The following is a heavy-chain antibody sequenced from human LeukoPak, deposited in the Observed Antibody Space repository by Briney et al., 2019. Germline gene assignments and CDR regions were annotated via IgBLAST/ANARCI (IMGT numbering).Heavy chain of an antibody. CDR1: GFTFSSYA. Sequence: GRSLRLSCAASGFTFSSYAMHWVRQAPGKGLEWVAVISYDGSNKYYADSVKGRFTISRDNSKNTLYLQMNSLRAEDTAVYYCARNGGGATPYWYFDLWGRGTLVTVSS. CDR2: ISYDGSNK. J-gene: IGHJ2*01. D-gene: IGHD1-26*01. CDR3: ARNGGGATPYWYFDL. V-gene: IGHV3-30*04.